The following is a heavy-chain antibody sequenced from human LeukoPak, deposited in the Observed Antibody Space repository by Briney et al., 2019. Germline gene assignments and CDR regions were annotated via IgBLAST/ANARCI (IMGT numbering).Heavy chain of an antibody. CDR3: ARGNAHAFDI. Sequence: GGSLRLSCAASGFTFSSYWMHWVRQAPGKGLVWVSRINTDGSGTSYADSVKGRFTISRDNAKNTLYLLMNSLRAEDTAVYYCARGNAHAFDIWGQGTMVTVSS. D-gene: IGHD1-1*01. V-gene: IGHV3-74*01. CDR1: GFTFSSYW. J-gene: IGHJ3*02. CDR2: INTDGSGT.